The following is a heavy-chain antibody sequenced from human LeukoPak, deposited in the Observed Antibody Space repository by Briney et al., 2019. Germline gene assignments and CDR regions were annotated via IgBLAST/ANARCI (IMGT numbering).Heavy chain of an antibody. J-gene: IGHJ4*02. CDR3: SRDQTPYY. Sequence: GGSLRLSCEASGFTFGDYAMTWVRQAPGKGLEWVGFIASKIYGGTTEYAASVKGRFTISRDDSKSIAYLQMNSLKTEDTAVYYCSRDQTPYYWGQGTLVTVSS. CDR2: IASKIYGGTT. V-gene: IGHV3-49*04. CDR1: GFTFGDYA.